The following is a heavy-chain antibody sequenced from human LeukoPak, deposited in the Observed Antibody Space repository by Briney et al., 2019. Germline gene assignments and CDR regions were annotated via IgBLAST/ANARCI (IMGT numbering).Heavy chain of an antibody. CDR1: GGTFSSYA. J-gene: IGHJ6*03. CDR3: ARNYRSEYQLPTYYYYYYMDV. D-gene: IGHD2-2*01. CDR2: XXXXXXTA. V-gene: IGHV1-69*06. Sequence: SVKVSCKASGGTFSSYAISWVRQAPGQGLEXXXXXXXXXXTANYAQKFQGRVTITADKCTSTAYMELSSLRSEDTAVYYCARNYRSEYQLPTYYYYYYMDVWGKGTTVTVSS.